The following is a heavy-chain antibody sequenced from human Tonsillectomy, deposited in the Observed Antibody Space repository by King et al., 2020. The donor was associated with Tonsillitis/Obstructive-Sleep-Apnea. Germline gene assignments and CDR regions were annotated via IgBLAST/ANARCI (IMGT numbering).Heavy chain of an antibody. J-gene: IGHJ3*02. CDR2: ISWNSGSK. CDR1: GFTFDDYA. V-gene: IGHV3-9*01. Sequence: VQLVESGGGLVQPGRSLRLSCAASGFTFDDYAMHWVRQAPGKGLEWVSGISWNSGSKGYADSVKGRITISRDNAKNSLYLQMNSLRAEDTALYYCAKAGITGTAAFDICGQGTMVTVSS. D-gene: IGHD1-20*01. CDR3: AKAGITGTAAFDI.